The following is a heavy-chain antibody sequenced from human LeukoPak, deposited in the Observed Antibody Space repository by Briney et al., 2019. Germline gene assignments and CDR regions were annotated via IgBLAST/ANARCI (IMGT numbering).Heavy chain of an antibody. D-gene: IGHD6-13*01. V-gene: IGHV3-30-3*01. J-gene: IGHJ6*02. CDR1: GFTFSSYA. Sequence: GRSLRLSCAASGFTFSSYAMHWVRQAPGKGLEWVAVISYDGSNKYYADSVKGRFTISRDNSENTLYLQMNSLRAEDTAVYYCARGNDDSSSWPYYYYGMDVWGQGTTVTVSS. CDR2: ISYDGSNK. CDR3: ARGNDDSSSWPYYYYGMDV.